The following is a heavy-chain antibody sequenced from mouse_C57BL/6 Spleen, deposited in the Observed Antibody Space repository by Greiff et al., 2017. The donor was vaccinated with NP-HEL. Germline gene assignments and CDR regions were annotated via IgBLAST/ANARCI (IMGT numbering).Heavy chain of an antibody. V-gene: IGHV1-55*01. D-gene: IGHD2-3*01. Sequence: QVQLQQPGAELVKPGASVKMSCKASGYTFTSYWITWVKQRPGQGLEWIGDIYPGSGSTNYNEKFKSKATLTVDTSSSTAYMQLSSLTSEDSAVYYSAREYDGYPWFAYWGQGTLVTVSA. CDR3: AREYDGYPWFAY. CDR1: GYTFTSYW. J-gene: IGHJ3*01. CDR2: IYPGSGST.